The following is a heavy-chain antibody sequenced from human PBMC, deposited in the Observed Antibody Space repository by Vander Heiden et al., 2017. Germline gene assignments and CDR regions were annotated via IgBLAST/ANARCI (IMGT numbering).Heavy chain of an antibody. CDR3: ASTGYSYGPYYFDY. CDR1: GFTFSSYS. J-gene: IGHJ4*02. D-gene: IGHD5-18*01. CDR2: ISSSSSTI. Sequence: EVQLVESGGGLVQPGGSLRLSCAASGFTFSSYSMTLGRQAPGKGLEWVSYISSSSSTIYYADSVKGRFTISRDNAKNSLYLQMNSLRDEDTAVYYCASTGYSYGPYYFDYWGQGTLVTVSS. V-gene: IGHV3-48*02.